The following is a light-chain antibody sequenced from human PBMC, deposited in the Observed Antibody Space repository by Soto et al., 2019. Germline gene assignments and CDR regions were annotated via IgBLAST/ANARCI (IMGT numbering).Light chain of an antibody. CDR1: QSVSSNY. V-gene: IGKV3-20*01. Sequence: EIVLTQSPGTLSLSLGERATLSCRASQSVSSNYLAWYQQKPGQAPRLLIYGTSSRATGIPDRFSGSGSGTGFTLTISRLEPEDFAVYYCQQDGNSPRDSFGQGTKLEIK. CDR3: QQDGNSPRDS. CDR2: GTS. J-gene: IGKJ2*03.